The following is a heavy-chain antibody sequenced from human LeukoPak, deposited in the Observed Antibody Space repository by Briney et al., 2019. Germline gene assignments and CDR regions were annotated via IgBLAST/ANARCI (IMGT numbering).Heavy chain of an antibody. D-gene: IGHD6-19*01. CDR1: GFTFSSYS. CDR3: ARGWSGWYYAFDI. V-gene: IGHV3-48*01. J-gene: IGHJ3*02. CDR2: ISGSSTTI. Sequence: SGGSLRLSCAASGFTFSSYSLNWVRQAPGKGLEWVSYISGSSTTIYYADSVEGRFTISRDNAKNSLYLQMNSLRADDTAVYYCARGWSGWYYAFDIWGQGTMVTVSS.